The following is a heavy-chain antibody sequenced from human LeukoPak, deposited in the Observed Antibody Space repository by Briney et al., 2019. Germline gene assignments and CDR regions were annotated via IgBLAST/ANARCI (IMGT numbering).Heavy chain of an antibody. D-gene: IGHD4-17*01. J-gene: IGHJ6*03. CDR1: GFTFSSYG. V-gene: IGHV3-30*18. CDR2: ISYDGSNK. Sequence: PGRSLRLSCAASGFTFSSYGMHWVRQAPGKGLEWVAVISYDGSNKYYADSVKGRFTIPRDNSKNTLYLQMNSLRAEDTAVYYCAKDGIDYGDHYYYYYYMDVWGKGPRSPSP. CDR3: AKDGIDYGDHYYYYYYMDV.